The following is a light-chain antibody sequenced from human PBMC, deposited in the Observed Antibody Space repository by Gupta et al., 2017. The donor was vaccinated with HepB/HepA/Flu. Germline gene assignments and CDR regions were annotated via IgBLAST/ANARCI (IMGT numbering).Light chain of an antibody. V-gene: IGKV1-17*01. CDR1: QGIRND. Sequence: DIQMTQSPSSLSASVGDRVTITCRASQGIRNDLGWYQQKPGKPPKRLIYAVSRLQSGVPQTFSGSGYGQEFTLTISRLQPANFAIYYCLQHNSFPWTFGQGTKVEIE. CDR3: LQHNSFPWT. CDR2: AVS. J-gene: IGKJ1*01.